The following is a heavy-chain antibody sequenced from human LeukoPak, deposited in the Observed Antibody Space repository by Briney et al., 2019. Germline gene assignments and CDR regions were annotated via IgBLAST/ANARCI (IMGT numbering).Heavy chain of an antibody. Sequence: GGSPRLSCAASGFTFSSYATSWVRQAPGKGLEWVSAISGSGGSTYYADSVKGRFTISRDNSKNTLYLQMNSLRAEDTAVYYCAKDFYQDGVISSADYWGQGTLVTVSS. V-gene: IGHV3-23*01. CDR3: AKDFYQDGVISSADY. J-gene: IGHJ4*02. D-gene: IGHD3-10*01. CDR1: GFTFSSYA. CDR2: ISGSGGST.